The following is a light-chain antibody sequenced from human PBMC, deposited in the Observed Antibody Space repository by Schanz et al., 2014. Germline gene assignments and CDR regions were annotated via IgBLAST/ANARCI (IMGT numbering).Light chain of an antibody. Sequence: DIQMTQSPSSLSASVGDRVTITCQASQDISNYLNWYQQKPGKAPKLLIYAASSLQSGVPSRFSGSGSGTEFSLTISSLQPEDFTSYYCQQLSSSPYTFGHGTRLEI. V-gene: IGKV1-39*01. CDR1: QDISNY. J-gene: IGKJ2*01. CDR3: QQLSSSPYT. CDR2: AAS.